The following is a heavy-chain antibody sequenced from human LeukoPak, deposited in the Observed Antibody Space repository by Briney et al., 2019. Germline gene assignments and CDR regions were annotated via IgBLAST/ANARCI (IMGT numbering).Heavy chain of an antibody. V-gene: IGHV4-34*01. CDR1: GGSFSGYY. J-gene: IGHJ4*02. CDR2: INHSGST. Sequence: SETLSLTCAVYGGSFSGYYWSWIRQPPGKGLEWIGEINHSGSTNYNPSLKSRVTISVDTSKNQFSLKLSSVTAADTAVFYCARRTTYVGWLPSESPSCFDYWGQGTLVTVSS. D-gene: IGHD5-12*01. CDR3: ARRTTYVGWLPSESPSCFDY.